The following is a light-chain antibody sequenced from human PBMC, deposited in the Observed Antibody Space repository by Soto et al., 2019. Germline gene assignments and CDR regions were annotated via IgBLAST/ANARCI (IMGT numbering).Light chain of an antibody. CDR1: QSLVYIDGDTY. V-gene: IGKV2-30*01. CDR2: KVS. CDR3: MQGTNCPVT. J-gene: IGKJ1*01. Sequence: DVVMTQSPLSLPVTLGQPASISCRSSQSLVYIDGDTYLNWFEQRPGQSPRRLIYKVSNRDSGVPDRLSGSGSGTDFTLKISRVEAEDVGVYYCMQGTNCPVTFGQGTNVEI.